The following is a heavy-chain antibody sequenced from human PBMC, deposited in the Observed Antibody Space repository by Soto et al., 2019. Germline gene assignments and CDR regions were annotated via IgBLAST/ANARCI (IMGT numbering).Heavy chain of an antibody. CDR1: GFTFSSYW. J-gene: IGHJ6*02. CDR2: MNEDGGTT. V-gene: IGHV3-74*02. CDR3: ASDLSGRADV. D-gene: IGHD3-10*01. Sequence: EVQLVESGGGLVRPGGSLRLSCAASGFTFSSYWMHWVRQAPGKGLVWVSRMNEDGGTTDYADSVKGRFTISRDNAKNTLYLQMNSLRVEDTAVYYCASDLSGRADVWGQGTTLTVSS.